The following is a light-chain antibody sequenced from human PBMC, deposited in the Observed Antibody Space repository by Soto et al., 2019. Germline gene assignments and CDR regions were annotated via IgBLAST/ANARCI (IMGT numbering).Light chain of an antibody. CDR1: QSVSRN. CDR2: GAS. CDR3: QQYTDWPLT. V-gene: IGKV3-15*01. J-gene: IGKJ1*01. Sequence: EIVMTQSPDTLSVSPGERATLSCRASQSVSRNLAWYQHKPGQPPRLLMYGASTRASGVPARFSGSGYGTEFSLTISSLQSEDFAVYYCQQYTDWPLTFGQATRVEIK.